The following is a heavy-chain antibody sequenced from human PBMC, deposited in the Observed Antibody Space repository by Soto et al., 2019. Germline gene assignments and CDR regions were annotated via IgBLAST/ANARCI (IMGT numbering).Heavy chain of an antibody. CDR2: ISYDGSNK. V-gene: IGHV3-30-3*01. D-gene: IGHD2-15*01. J-gene: IGHJ1*01. CDR1: GFTFSSYA. Sequence: QVQLVESGGGVVQPGRSLRLSCAASGFTFSSYAMHWVRQAPGKGLEWVAVISYDGSNKYYADSVKGRFTISRDNSKKTLYLQMNSLRAEDTAVYYCARDEVVMYFQHWGQGTLVTVSS. CDR3: ARDEVVMYFQH.